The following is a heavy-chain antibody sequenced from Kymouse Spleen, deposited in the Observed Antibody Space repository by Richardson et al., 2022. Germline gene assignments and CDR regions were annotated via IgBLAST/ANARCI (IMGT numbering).Heavy chain of an antibody. Sequence: QVQLVESGGGVVQPGRSLRLSCAASGFTFSSYGMHWVRQAPGKGLEWVAVIWYDGSNKYYADSVKGRFTISRDNSKNTLYLQMNSLRAEDTAVYYCARHDYSNVDYWGQGTLVTVSS. V-gene: IGHV3-33*01. CDR3: ARHDYSNVDY. CDR2: IWYDGSNK. J-gene: IGHJ4*02. CDR1: GFTFSSYG. D-gene: IGHD4-11,IGHD4-11*01.